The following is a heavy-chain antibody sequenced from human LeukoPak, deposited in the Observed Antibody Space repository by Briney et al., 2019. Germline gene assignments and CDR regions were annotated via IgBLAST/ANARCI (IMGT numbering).Heavy chain of an antibody. J-gene: IGHJ4*02. V-gene: IGHV3-23*01. D-gene: IGHD3-16*01. CDR3: ARGPWASFDY. CDR1: GFSFTNHA. Sequence: PGGSLRLSCAASGFSFTNHAMSWVRQAPGEGLQWVSTISDTAGTTFYADSVRGRFTISRDVSNNTLYLQMGGLRADDTAVYYCARGPWASFDYWGQGTLVTVSS. CDR2: ISDTAGTT.